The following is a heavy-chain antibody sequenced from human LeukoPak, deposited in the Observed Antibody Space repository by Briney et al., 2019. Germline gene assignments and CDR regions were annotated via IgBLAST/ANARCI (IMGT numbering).Heavy chain of an antibody. Sequence: GGSLRLSCEAYGFTFKSHWMSWVRQAPGKGLEWVANIKQDGSEKYYVDSVKGRFTISRDNAKNSLYLQMNSLRAEDTAVYYCARDFRFLEDYWGQGTLVTVSS. CDR3: ARDFRFLEDY. CDR2: IKQDGSEK. D-gene: IGHD3-3*01. V-gene: IGHV3-7*01. J-gene: IGHJ4*02. CDR1: GFTFKSHW.